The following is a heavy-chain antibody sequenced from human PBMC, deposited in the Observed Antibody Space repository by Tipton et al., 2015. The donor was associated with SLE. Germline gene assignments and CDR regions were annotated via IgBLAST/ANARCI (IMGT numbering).Heavy chain of an antibody. CDR2: IYYSGDA. Sequence: TLSLTCTVSGGSINNYYWSWIRQTPGKGLEWIGYIYYSGDAKYSPSLKTRVTISLDTSENQFSLKLNSVTAADTATYYCARRTDFDYYYYYYALDVWGQGTAVTVSS. J-gene: IGHJ6*02. CDR3: ARRTDFDYYYYYYALDV. CDR1: GGSINNYY. D-gene: IGHD5-12*01. V-gene: IGHV4-59*08.